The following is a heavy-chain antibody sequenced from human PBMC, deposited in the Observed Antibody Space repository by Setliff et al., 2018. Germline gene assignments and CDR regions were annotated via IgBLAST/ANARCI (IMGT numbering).Heavy chain of an antibody. D-gene: IGHD2-15*01. Sequence: ASVKVSCKVSGGTFGSSAFTWVRQAPGPGLEYMGGIIPFFGNTNYAQKFQGRLSITADESTNTVYMELSRLRSEDTAMYYCATPHCSDGTCRYYFESWGQGTLVTVPQ. CDR3: ATPHCSDGTCRYYFES. V-gene: IGHV1-69*13. CDR1: GGTFGSSA. CDR2: IIPFFGNT. J-gene: IGHJ4*02.